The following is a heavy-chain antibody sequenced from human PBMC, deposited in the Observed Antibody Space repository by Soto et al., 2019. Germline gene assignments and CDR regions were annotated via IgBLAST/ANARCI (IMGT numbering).Heavy chain of an antibody. CDR1: GFSLSTSGMC. CDR2: IDWDDDK. V-gene: IGHV2-70*01. D-gene: IGHD3-9*01. CDR3: ARIRSYYDILTGTYYYYGMDV. Sequence: SGPTLVNPTQTLTLTWTFSGFSLSTSGMCVSWIRQPPGKALEWLALIDWDDDKYYSTSLKTRLTISKDTSKNQVVLTMTNMDPVDTATYYCARIRSYYDILTGTYYYYGMDVWGQGTTVTVSS. J-gene: IGHJ6*02.